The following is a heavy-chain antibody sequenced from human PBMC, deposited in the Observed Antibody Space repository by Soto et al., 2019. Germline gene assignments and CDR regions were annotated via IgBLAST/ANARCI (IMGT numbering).Heavy chain of an antibody. CDR3: AHHRPLRPIGY. V-gene: IGHV2-5*02. CDR2: IYWDDDK. Sequence: QITLKESGPTLVKPTQTLTLTCTFSGFSLNTSGVGVAWIRQPPGKALEWLALIYWDDDKRYSPSLKSRLTITKVTSINQVVLTMTNMDPVDTATYYCAHHRPLRPIGYWGQGTLVTVSS. CDR1: GFSLNTSGVG. J-gene: IGHJ4*02.